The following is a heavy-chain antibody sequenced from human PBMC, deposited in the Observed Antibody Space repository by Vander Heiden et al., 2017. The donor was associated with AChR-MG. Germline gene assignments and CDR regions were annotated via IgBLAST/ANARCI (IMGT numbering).Heavy chain of an antibody. CDR3: AKGGTVTTFDY. D-gene: IGHD4-17*01. Sequence: QVQLVESGGGVVQPGRSLRLSCAASGFTFSSYGMHWVRQAPGKGLEWVAVISYDGSNKYYADSVKGRFTISRDNSKNTLYLQMNSLRAEDTAVYYCAKGGTVTTFDYWGQGTLVTVSS. J-gene: IGHJ4*02. CDR2: ISYDGSNK. V-gene: IGHV3-30*18. CDR1: GFTFSSYG.